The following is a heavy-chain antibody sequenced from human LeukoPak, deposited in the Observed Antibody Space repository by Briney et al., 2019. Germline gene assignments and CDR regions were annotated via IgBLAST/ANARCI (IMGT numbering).Heavy chain of an antibody. CDR2: ISHSGST. J-gene: IGHJ4*02. Sequence: PSETLSLTCTVSGDSISSSGFYWGWIRQPPGKGLEWIGSISHSGSTYYNPSLKSRVTMSVDTSKNQFSLRLSSVTAADTAVYYCARRVDSYGSGSYSYFDYWGQGTLVTVSS. D-gene: IGHD3-10*01. CDR1: GDSISSSGFY. CDR3: ARRVDSYGSGSYSYFDY. V-gene: IGHV4-39*01.